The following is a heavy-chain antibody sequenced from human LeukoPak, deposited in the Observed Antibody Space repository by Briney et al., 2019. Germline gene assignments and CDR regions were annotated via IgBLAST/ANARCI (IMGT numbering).Heavy chain of an antibody. CDR1: GGSFSSYY. Sequence: PSETLSLTCAVYGGSFSSYYWSWIRQPPGKGLEWIGEINHSGSTNYNPSLKSRATISADTSKNQFSLKLSSVTAADTAVYYCAREYYYGSGSYYNLFDPWGQGTLVTVSS. D-gene: IGHD3-10*01. J-gene: IGHJ5*02. CDR3: AREYYYGSGSYYNLFDP. V-gene: IGHV4-34*01. CDR2: INHSGST.